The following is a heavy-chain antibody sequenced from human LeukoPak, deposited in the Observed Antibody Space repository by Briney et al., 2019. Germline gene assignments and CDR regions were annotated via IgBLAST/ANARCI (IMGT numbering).Heavy chain of an antibody. CDR2: INWNGGST. V-gene: IGHV3-20*04. J-gene: IGHJ4*02. CDR3: ARGDDTYYGSGSPFDY. Sequence: GGSLRLSCAASGFTFDDYGMSWVRQAPGKGLEWVSGINWNGGSTGYADSVKGRFTISRDNAKNSLYLQMNSLRAEDTALYYCARGDDTYYGSGSPFDYWGQGTLVTVSS. D-gene: IGHD3-10*01. CDR1: GFTFDDYG.